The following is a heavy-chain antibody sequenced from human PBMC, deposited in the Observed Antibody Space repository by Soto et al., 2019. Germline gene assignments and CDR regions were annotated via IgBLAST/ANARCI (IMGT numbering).Heavy chain of an antibody. V-gene: IGHV1-3*05. J-gene: IGHJ4*02. CDR3: TRSAIRPAGGLIGPFDF. Sequence: QVQLAQSGAEERKPGASVKVSCEATGYTFTAYAMHWVRQAPGQRLKWMGWINPANGNTKYSQKFQGRLTITSDTSAKAFYMEMNSLTSEATAMYYCTRSAIRPAGGLIGPFDFWGQGNLVTVSS. CDR1: GYTFTAYA. D-gene: IGHD3-16*02. CDR2: INPANGNT.